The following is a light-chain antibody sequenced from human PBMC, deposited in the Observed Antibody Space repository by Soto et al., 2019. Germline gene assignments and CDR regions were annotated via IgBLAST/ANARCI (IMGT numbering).Light chain of an antibody. V-gene: IGLV1-40*01. CDR2: GNS. CDR3: QSYDSSLSGYV. J-gene: IGLJ1*01. Sequence: QSVLTQPPSVSGAPGQRVTISCTGSSSNIGAGYDVHWYQQLPGTAPKLLSYGNSNRPSGVPDRFSGSKSGTSASLAITGLQAEDEADYYCQSYDSSLSGYVFGTGTKLT. CDR1: SSNIGAGYD.